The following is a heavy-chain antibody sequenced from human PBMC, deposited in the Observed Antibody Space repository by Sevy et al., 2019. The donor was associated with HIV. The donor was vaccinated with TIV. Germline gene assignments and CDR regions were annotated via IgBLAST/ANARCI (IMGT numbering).Heavy chain of an antibody. V-gene: IGHV1-69*13. Sequence: ASVKVSCKASGGTFSSYAISWVRQAPGQGLEWMGGMIPIFGTANYAQKFQGRVTITADESTSTAYMELSSLRSEDTAVYYCARKCSGGSCYSGYYYYGMDVWGQGTTVTVSS. CDR1: GGTFSSYA. CDR2: MIPIFGTA. D-gene: IGHD2-15*01. J-gene: IGHJ6*02. CDR3: ARKCSGGSCYSGYYYYGMDV.